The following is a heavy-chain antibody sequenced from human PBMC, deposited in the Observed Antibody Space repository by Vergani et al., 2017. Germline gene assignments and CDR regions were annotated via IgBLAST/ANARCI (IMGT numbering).Heavy chain of an antibody. Sequence: QVQLVQSGAEVKKPGASVKVSCKASGYTFTSYGISWVRQAPGQGLEWRGWISAYNGNTNYAQKLQGRVTMTTDTSTSTAYMELRSLISDDTAVYYCARDPDIVVVPTAPYYYYYYGMDVWGQGTTVTVSS. CDR2: ISAYNGNT. J-gene: IGHJ6*02. CDR1: GYTFTSYG. CDR3: ARDPDIVVVPTAPYYYYYYGMDV. V-gene: IGHV1-18*04. D-gene: IGHD2-2*01.